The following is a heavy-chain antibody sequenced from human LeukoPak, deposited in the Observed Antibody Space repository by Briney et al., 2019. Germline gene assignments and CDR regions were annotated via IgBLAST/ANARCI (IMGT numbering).Heavy chain of an antibody. D-gene: IGHD2-15*01. Sequence: GGSLRLSCAASGFSLSTYALSWVRQAPGGGLEWVAAISGSGDKTYHADSVKGRFTISKDNSENRLSLQMDSLRAEDTAVYFCAKDTTAWWYHRAYMNVWGKGTTVTVSS. CDR3: AKDTTAWWYHRAYMNV. V-gene: IGHV3-23*01. CDR1: GFSLSTYA. J-gene: IGHJ6*03. CDR2: ISGSGDKT.